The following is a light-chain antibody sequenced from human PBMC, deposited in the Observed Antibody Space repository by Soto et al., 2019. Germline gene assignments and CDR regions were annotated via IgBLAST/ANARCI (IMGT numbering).Light chain of an antibody. Sequence: EIVLTQTPATLSLSPGQRATLSCRASQSVSSYLAWYQQKPGQAPRLLIYDASKRATGIPARFSGSGSGTDFTLTISSLEPEDFAVYHCQQRSNWPRTFGQGTKVEIK. CDR1: QSVSSY. J-gene: IGKJ1*01. V-gene: IGKV3-11*01. CDR2: DAS. CDR3: QQRSNWPRT.